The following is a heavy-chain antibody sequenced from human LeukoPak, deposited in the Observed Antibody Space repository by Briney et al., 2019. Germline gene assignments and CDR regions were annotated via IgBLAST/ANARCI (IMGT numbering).Heavy chain of an antibody. Sequence: PGGSLRLSCAASGLTFSNYWMDWVRQAPGKGLEWVANIKQDGSEKNYVDSLKGRFIISRDNAKNSLYLQMNTLRADDTAVYYCARDGFGTGSNWGQGTLVTVSS. CDR1: GLTFSNYW. J-gene: IGHJ4*02. CDR2: IKQDGSEK. V-gene: IGHV3-7*03. CDR3: ARDGFGTGSN. D-gene: IGHD3-16*01.